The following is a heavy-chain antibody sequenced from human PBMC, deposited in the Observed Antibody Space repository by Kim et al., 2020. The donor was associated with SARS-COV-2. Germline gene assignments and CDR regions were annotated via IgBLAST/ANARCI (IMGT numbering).Heavy chain of an antibody. CDR3: AKGEYSSSWYRGYDAFDI. J-gene: IGHJ3*02. Sequence: GGSLRLSCAASGFTFSSYGMHWVRQAPGKGLEWVAVISYDGSNKYYADSVKGRFTISRDNSKNTLYLQMNSLRAEDTAVYYCAKGEYSSSWYRGYDAFDIWGQGTMVTVSS. CDR2: ISYDGSNK. D-gene: IGHD6-13*01. CDR1: GFTFSSYG. V-gene: IGHV3-30*18.